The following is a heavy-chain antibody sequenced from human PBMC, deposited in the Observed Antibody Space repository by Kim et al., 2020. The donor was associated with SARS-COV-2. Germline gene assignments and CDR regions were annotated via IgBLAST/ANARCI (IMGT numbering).Heavy chain of an antibody. CDR3: ARTDFWSGYYIDY. D-gene: IGHD3-3*01. Sequence: YNPSRKRRVTISVDSSKNQFSLKLSSVSAADTAVYYCARTDFWSGYYIDYWGQGTLVTVSS. V-gene: IGHV4-34*01. J-gene: IGHJ4*02.